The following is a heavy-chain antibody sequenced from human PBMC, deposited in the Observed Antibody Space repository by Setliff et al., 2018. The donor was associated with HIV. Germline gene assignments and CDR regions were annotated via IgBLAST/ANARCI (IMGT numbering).Heavy chain of an antibody. CDR3: ASGSRIYDFDY. Sequence: GASVKVSCKTSGGTFSNSAINWVRQAPGQGLEWMATIIPVFDTPKYAQKFQGRLTITADEPTSTAYMELSGLRSDDTAFYYCASGSRIYDFDYWGQGTLVTVSS. CDR1: GGTFSNSA. CDR2: IIPVFDTP. J-gene: IGHJ4*02. D-gene: IGHD3-22*01. V-gene: IGHV1-69*13.